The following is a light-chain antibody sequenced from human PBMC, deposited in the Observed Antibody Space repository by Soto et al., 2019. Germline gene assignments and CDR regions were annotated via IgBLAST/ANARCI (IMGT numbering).Light chain of an antibody. CDR2: GAS. V-gene: IGKV3-20*01. Sequence: EIVLTQSPGTLSLSPGERATLSCRASQSVSSSYLAWYQQKPGQAPRLLTYGASSRATGIPDRFSGSGSGTDFTLTISRLEPEDFAVYYCQQYGSSPRTFGPGTKVDI. CDR3: QQYGSSPRT. J-gene: IGKJ3*01. CDR1: QSVSSSY.